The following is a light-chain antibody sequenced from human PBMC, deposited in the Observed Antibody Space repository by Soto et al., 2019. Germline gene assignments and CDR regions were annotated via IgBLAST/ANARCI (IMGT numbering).Light chain of an antibody. V-gene: IGLV1-44*01. Sequence: QSVLTQPPSTSGTPGQGVTISCSGSNSNIGSNAVNWYQHRPGTAPKLLIYSNSQRPSGVPDRFSGSKSGTSASLAISGLQSDDEADYYCAAWDGGLNDYIFGPRTKLTVL. CDR1: NSNIGSNA. CDR2: SNS. CDR3: AAWDGGLNDYI. J-gene: IGLJ1*01.